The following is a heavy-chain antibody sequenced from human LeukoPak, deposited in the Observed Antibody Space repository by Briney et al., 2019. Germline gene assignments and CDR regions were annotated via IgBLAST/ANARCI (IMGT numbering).Heavy chain of an antibody. CDR3: ANGGSGSYYTPSFEY. CDR1: GGSISSYY. V-gene: IGHV4-59*06. Sequence: PSETLSLTCTVSGGSISSYYWSWIRQHPGKGLEWIGYIYYSGSTYYNPSLKSRVTISVDTSKNQFSLKLSSVTAADTAVYYCANGGSGSYYTPSFEYWGQGTLVTVSS. D-gene: IGHD3-10*01. J-gene: IGHJ4*02. CDR2: IYYSGST.